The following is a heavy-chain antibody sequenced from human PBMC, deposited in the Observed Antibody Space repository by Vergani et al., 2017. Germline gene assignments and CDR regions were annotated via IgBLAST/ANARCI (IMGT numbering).Heavy chain of an antibody. J-gene: IGHJ4*02. CDR2: ISYDGSNK. CDR1: GFTFSSYA. Sequence: QVQLVESGGGVVQPGRSLRLSCAASGFTFSSYAIHWVRQAPGKGLEWVAVISYDGSNKYYADSVKGRFTISRDNSKNTLYLQMNSLRAEDTAVYYCARDRGLVGATEXFDYWGQGTLVTVSS. D-gene: IGHD1-26*01. V-gene: IGHV3-30*01. CDR3: ARDRGLVGATEXFDY.